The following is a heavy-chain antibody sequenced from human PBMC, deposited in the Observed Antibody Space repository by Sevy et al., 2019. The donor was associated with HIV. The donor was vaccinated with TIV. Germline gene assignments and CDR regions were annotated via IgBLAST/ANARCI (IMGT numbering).Heavy chain of an antibody. J-gene: IGHJ4*02. CDR3: AKHRDTLAAAAYHDH. CDR2: IRYDGSAK. V-gene: IGHV3-30*02. D-gene: IGHD6-13*01. CDR1: GFTFSQYG. Sequence: GGSLRLSCTATGFTFSQYGMEWVRQAPGKGLEWVAFIRYDGSAKYYADSVKGRFTISRDNSKNMLYLQMNSLRPEDTALYSCAKHRDTLAAAAYHDHWGQGTLVTVSS.